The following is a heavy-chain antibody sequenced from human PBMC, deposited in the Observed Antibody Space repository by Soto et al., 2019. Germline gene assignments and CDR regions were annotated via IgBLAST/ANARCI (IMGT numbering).Heavy chain of an antibody. D-gene: IGHD4-17*01. CDR2: IKHDGSNT. V-gene: IGHV3-33*03. CDR1: GFTLSNYG. Sequence: GGSLRLSCAASGFTLSNYGMHWVRQAPGKGLEWVAVIKHDGSNTYYADSVKGRFTISRDNAKNTLYLQMNSLRAEDTAVYYCAKYGDYGLYFDYWGQGTLVTVSS. J-gene: IGHJ4*02. CDR3: AKYGDYGLYFDY.